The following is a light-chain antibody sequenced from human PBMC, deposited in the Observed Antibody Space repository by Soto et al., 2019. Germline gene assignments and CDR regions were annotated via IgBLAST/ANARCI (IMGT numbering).Light chain of an antibody. CDR2: LNSDGSH. J-gene: IGLJ2*01. Sequence: QSVLTQSPSASASLGASVKLTCTLRSGHSNYAIAWHQQQPEKGPRFLMKLNSDGSHSKGDGIPDRFSGSSSGAERYLTISTLQSEDVADYYCQTWVTGIHIFGGGTKLTVL. V-gene: IGLV4-69*01. CDR3: QTWVTGIHI. CDR1: SGHSNYA.